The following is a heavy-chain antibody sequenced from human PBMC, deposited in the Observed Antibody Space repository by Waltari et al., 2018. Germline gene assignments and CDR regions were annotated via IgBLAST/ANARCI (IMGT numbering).Heavy chain of an antibody. CDR3: ARARLQPWGNYYYYYGMDV. CDR1: GGSISSYY. J-gene: IGHJ6*02. D-gene: IGHD5-18*01. CDR2: IYYSGST. Sequence: QVQLQESGPGLVKPSETLSLTCTVSGGSISSYYWSWIRQPPGKGLEWIGYIYYSGSTNYNPSLKSRVTISVDTSKNQFSLKLSSVTAADTAVYYCARARLQPWGNYYYYYGMDVWGQGTTVTVSS. V-gene: IGHV4-59*01.